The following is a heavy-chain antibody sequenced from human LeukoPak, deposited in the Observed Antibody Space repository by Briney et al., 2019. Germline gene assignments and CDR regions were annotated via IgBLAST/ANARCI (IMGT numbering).Heavy chain of an antibody. V-gene: IGHV3-11*01. CDR3: ALHINGDYESRFDP. CDR2: ISGNGGVI. CDR1: GFTFSDNY. J-gene: IGHJ5*02. Sequence: GGSLRLSCAASGFTFSDNYMTWVRQAPGKGLEWLSYISGNGGVIQYADSVKGRFTISRDNSKNTLNLQMNSLRAEDTAIYYCALHINGDYESRFDPWGQGTLVTVSS. D-gene: IGHD4-17*01.